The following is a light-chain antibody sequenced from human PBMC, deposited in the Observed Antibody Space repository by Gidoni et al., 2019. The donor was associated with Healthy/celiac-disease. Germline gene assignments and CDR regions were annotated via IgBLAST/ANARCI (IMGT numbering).Light chain of an antibody. CDR3: MQALQTPVT. V-gene: IGKV2-28*01. J-gene: IGKJ5*01. Sequence: DIVITQSPLSLPVTPGEPASLSCRSSQSLLHSNGYNYLDWYLQKPGQSPQLLIYLGSNRASGVPDRFSGSGSGTDFTMKISRVEAEDVGVYYCMQALQTPVTFGQGTRLEIK. CDR1: QSLLHSNGYNY. CDR2: LGS.